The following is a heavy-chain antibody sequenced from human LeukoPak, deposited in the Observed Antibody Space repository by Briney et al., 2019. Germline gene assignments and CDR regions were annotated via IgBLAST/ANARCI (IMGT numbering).Heavy chain of an antibody. CDR1: GFTFNTYG. V-gene: IGHV3-30*02. CDR2: IRYDGGSK. CDR3: ARPSYSSGWSFFDY. D-gene: IGHD6-19*01. Sequence: GGSLRLSCVVSGFTFNTYGMHWVRQAPGKGLEWVAFIRYDGGSKYYADSVRGRFTISGENSKNTLYLQMNSLRGEDTAVYYCARPSYSSGWSFFDYWGQGTLVTVSS. J-gene: IGHJ4*02.